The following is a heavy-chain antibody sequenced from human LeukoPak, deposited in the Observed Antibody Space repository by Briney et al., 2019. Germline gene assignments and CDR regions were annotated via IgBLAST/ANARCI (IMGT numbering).Heavy chain of an antibody. V-gene: IGHV3-7*01. Sequence: TGGSLRLSCAASGFTFSSYWMSWVRQAPGKGLEWVANIKQDGSEKYYVDSVKGRFTISRDNAKNSLYLQMNSLRAEDTAVYYCARPIFTYSGGDAFDIWGQGTMVTVSS. CDR1: GFTFSSYW. CDR3: ARPIFTYSGGDAFDI. D-gene: IGHD6-19*01. J-gene: IGHJ3*02. CDR2: IKQDGSEK.